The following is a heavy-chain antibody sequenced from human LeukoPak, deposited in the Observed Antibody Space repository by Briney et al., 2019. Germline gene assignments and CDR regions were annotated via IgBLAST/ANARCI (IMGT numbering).Heavy chain of an antibody. Sequence: GASVKVSCKASGGTFSSYTISWVRHAPGQGLEWMGGIIPILGIANYAQKFQGRVTITADKSTSTAYMELSSLRSEGTAVYYCARKVEYCSSTSCYLDYWGQGTLVTVSS. CDR3: ARKVEYCSSTSCYLDY. D-gene: IGHD2-2*01. CDR1: GGTFSSYT. J-gene: IGHJ4*02. V-gene: IGHV1-69*10. CDR2: IIPILGIA.